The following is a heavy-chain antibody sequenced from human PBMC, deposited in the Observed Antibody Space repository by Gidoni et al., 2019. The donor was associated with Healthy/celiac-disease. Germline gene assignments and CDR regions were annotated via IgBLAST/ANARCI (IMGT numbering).Heavy chain of an antibody. J-gene: IGHJ4*02. CDR2: VNPNSGNT. Sequence: QVQLVQSGAEVQKPGASVKVSCKASGYTFTSYDINWVRQANGQGLEWMGWVNPNSGNTGYAQKFQGRVTMTRNTSISTAYMELSSLRSEDTAVYYCARATERPRTSGYYFDYWGQGTLVTVSS. D-gene: IGHD3-10*01. CDR3: ARATERPRTSGYYFDY. V-gene: IGHV1-8*01. CDR1: GYTFTSYD.